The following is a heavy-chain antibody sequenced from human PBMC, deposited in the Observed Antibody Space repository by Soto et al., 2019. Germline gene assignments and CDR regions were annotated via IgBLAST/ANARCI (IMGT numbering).Heavy chain of an antibody. J-gene: IGHJ6*02. D-gene: IGHD2-21*02. CDR2: IIPIFGTA. CDR3: ARGGIRIVVVTAIPDGMDV. V-gene: IGHV1-69*13. CDR1: GGTFSSYA. Sequence: EASVKVSCKASGGTFSSYAISWVRQAPGQGLEWMGGIIPIFGTANYAQKFQGRVTITADESTSTAYMELSSLRSEDTAVYYCARGGIRIVVVTAIPDGMDVWGQGTTVTVSS.